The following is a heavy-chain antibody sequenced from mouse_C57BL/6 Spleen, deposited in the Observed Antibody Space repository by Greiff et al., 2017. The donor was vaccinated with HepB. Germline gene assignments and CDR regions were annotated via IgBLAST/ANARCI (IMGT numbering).Heavy chain of an antibody. Sequence: VQLQQSGAELVKPGASVKLSCKASGYTFTSYWMHWVKQRPGQGLEWIGMIHPNSGSTNYNEKFKSKATLTVDKSSSTAYMQLSSLTSEDSAVYYCARTDYDGYFDVWGTGTTVTVSS. D-gene: IGHD2-4*01. J-gene: IGHJ1*03. CDR1: GYTFTSYW. CDR2: IHPNSGST. CDR3: ARTDYDGYFDV. V-gene: IGHV1-64*01.